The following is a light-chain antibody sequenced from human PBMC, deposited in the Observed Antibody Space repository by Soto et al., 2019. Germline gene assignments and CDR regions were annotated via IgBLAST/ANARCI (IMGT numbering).Light chain of an antibody. CDR2: GAS. J-gene: IGKJ1*01. Sequence: EIVLTQSPGTLSLSPGERATLSCRASQSVSSSYLAWYQQKPGQAPRLLIYGASSRATGIRDRFSGSGSGTDLDITISRLEPEDFAVYYCQQYGSSPWTFGQGTKVEIK. CDR1: QSVSSSY. CDR3: QQYGSSPWT. V-gene: IGKV3-20*01.